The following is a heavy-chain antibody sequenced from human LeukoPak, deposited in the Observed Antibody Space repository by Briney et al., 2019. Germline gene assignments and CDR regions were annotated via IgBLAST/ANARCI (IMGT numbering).Heavy chain of an antibody. CDR1: GFSYG. Sequence: ASVKVSCKASGFSYGISWVRQAPGQGLEWMGWISAYHGNTNYAQKLQGRVTMTTDTSMSTAYMELRSLRSDDTAVYYCARDGSGTWNDYWGQGTLVTVSS. CDR3: ARDGSGTWNDY. V-gene: IGHV1-18*01. J-gene: IGHJ4*02. D-gene: IGHD3-10*01. CDR2: ISAYHGNT.